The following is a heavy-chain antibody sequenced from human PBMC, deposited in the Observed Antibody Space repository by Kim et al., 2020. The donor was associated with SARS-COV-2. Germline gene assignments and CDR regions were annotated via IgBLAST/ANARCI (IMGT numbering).Heavy chain of an antibody. D-gene: IGHD2-15*01. V-gene: IGHV3-30*03. Sequence: GGSLRLSCAASGFTFSSYAMHWVRQAPGKGLEWVAVISYDGSNKYYADSVKGRFNISRDNSKNTLYLKMNSLSAEDTAVYYCATLIGPTPPPEYYWGQGTLVTVSS. J-gene: IGHJ4*02. CDR3: ATLIGPTPPPEYY. CDR2: ISYDGSNK. CDR1: GFTFSSYA.